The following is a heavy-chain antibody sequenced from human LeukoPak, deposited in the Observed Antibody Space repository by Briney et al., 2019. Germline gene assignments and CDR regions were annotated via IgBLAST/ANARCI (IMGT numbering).Heavy chain of an antibody. D-gene: IGHD6-13*01. J-gene: IGHJ4*02. CDR1: GYSFVGYG. CDR2: FNPESGNT. Sequence: ASVKVSCKASGYSFVGYGITWVRQSPGQGLEWMGWFNPESGNTNYAQKVQGRVTMTADTSTSTSYMELRSLRSDDTAVYYCAREHSSRCDQFDYWGRGTLVTVSS. V-gene: IGHV1-18*01. CDR3: AREHSSRCDQFDY.